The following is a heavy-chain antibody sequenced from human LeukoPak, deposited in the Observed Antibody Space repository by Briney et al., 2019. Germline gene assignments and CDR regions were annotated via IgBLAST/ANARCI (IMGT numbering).Heavy chain of an antibody. Sequence: GESLKISCKGFGYSFTSYWIGWVRQMPGKGLEWMGIIYPGDPDTRYSPSFQGQVTISADKSISTAYLQWSSLKASDTAIYYCARRDSETKDLDYWGQGTLVTVSS. CDR3: ARRDSETKDLDY. V-gene: IGHV5-51*01. D-gene: IGHD2-15*01. CDR2: IYPGDPDT. J-gene: IGHJ4*02. CDR1: GYSFTSYW.